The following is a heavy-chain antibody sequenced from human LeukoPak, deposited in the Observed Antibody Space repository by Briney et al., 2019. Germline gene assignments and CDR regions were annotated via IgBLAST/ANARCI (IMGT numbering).Heavy chain of an antibody. D-gene: IGHD6-19*01. V-gene: IGHV1-2*02. J-gene: IGHJ4*02. CDR1: GYTFTGYY. CDR3: ARDWSAGTTQIDY. CDR2: INPNGGGS. Sequence: ASVTVSCKASGYTFTGYYMHWVRQAPGQGLEWMGWINPNGGGSNYAQKFQGRVTMTRDTSISTAYMELSRLRSDDTAVYYCARDWSAGTTQIDYWGQGTLVTVSS.